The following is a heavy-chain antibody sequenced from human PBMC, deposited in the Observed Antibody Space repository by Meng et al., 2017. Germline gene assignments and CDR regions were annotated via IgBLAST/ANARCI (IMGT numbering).Heavy chain of an antibody. CDR2: IYYSGIT. CDR1: GGSISSTNYF. CDR3: ARQLANNLCAFDF. Sequence: QLQLQESGPGLVKPSETLSPTCTVSGGSISSTNYFWGWIRQPPGKGLEWIGNIYYSGITYFHPSLKSRLTISVDTSKNQFSLKLSSVTAADTAVYYCARQLANNLCAFDFWGQGTLVTVSS. V-gene: IGHV4-39*01. J-gene: IGHJ4*02. D-gene: IGHD1-20*01.